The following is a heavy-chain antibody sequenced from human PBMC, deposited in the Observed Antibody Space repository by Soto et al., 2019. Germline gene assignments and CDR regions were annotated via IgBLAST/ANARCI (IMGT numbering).Heavy chain of an antibody. CDR3: ATDQGGGPAL. CDR2: IWYDGSNK. V-gene: IGHV3-33*01. J-gene: IGHJ4*02. CDR1: LFTFSYYG. Sequence: VGSLRVSCSSSLFTFSYYGMHLVRQAPGKVLECVAVIWYDGSNKYYADSVKGRFTISRDNSKNTVYLQMNSLRAEDTSIYYCATDQGGGPALWGQGTLVTVSS. D-gene: IGHD2-15*01.